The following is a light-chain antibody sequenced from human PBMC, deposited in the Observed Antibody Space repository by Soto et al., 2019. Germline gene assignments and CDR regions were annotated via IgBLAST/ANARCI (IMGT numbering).Light chain of an antibody. V-gene: IGKV1-5*03. CDR3: QYYNNYCWT. CDR2: ETS. CDR1: QTISSW. Sequence: DIQLTQSPSTLSASVGDRVTITCRASQTISSWLAWYQQKPGKATNLLIYETSNLESGVPSRFSGSGYGTEFALTISSLQPDDFATYYCQYYNNYCWTFGQGTKVEIK. J-gene: IGKJ1*01.